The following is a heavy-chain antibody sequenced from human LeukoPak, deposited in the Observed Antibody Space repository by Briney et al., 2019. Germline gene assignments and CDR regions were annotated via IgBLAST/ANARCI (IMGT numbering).Heavy chain of an antibody. D-gene: IGHD1-26*01. J-gene: IGHJ4*02. V-gene: IGHV4-34*01. CDR2: INHSGST. CDR1: GGSFSGYY. CDR3: ASYTTQYSGSYFDY. Sequence: ASETLSLTCAVYGGSFSGYYWSWIRQPPGKGLEWIGEINHSGSTNYNPSLKSRVTISVDTSKNQFSLKLSSVTAADTAVYYCASYTTQYSGSYFDYWGQGTLVTVSS.